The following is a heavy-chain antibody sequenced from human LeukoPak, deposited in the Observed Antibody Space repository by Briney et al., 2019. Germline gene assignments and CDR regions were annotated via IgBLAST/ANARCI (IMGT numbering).Heavy chain of an antibody. D-gene: IGHD6-13*01. J-gene: IGHJ3*01. CDR3: ARDLLRGETGSWFEAFDL. V-gene: IGHV4-61*02. CDR1: GDSISSGDYY. Sequence: PSQTLSLTCTVSGDSISSGDYYWSWIRQPAGKGLEWIGRISSSGSTNYNPSLKSRVTISVDTSKNQFSLKLSSVTAADTAIYFCARDLLRGETGSWFEAFDLWGQGTMVTVSP. CDR2: ISSSGST.